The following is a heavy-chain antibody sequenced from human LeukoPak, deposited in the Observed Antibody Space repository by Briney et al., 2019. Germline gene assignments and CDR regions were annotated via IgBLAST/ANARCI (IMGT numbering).Heavy chain of an antibody. D-gene: IGHD6-19*01. V-gene: IGHV3-7*01. Sequence: GGSLRLSCAASGFTFSSYWMSWVRQAPGKGLEWVANIKQDGSEKYYVDSVKGRFTISRDNAKNSLYLQMNSLRAEDTAVYYCARDGTGYSSGWASQNWFDPWGQGTQVTVSS. J-gene: IGHJ5*02. CDR3: ARDGTGYSSGWASQNWFDP. CDR1: GFTFSSYW. CDR2: IKQDGSEK.